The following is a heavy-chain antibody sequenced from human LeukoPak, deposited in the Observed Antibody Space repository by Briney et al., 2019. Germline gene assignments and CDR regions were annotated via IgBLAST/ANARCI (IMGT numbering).Heavy chain of an antibody. J-gene: IGHJ3*02. CDR3: ARESGIEDAFDI. Sequence: ASVKVSCKASGYTFTSYGISWVRQAPGQGLEWMGWINPNSGGTNYAQKFQGWVTMTRDTSISTAYMELSRLRSDDTAVYYCARESGIEDAFDIWGQGTMVTVSS. V-gene: IGHV1-2*04. CDR1: GYTFTSYG. CDR2: INPNSGGT. D-gene: IGHD3-10*01.